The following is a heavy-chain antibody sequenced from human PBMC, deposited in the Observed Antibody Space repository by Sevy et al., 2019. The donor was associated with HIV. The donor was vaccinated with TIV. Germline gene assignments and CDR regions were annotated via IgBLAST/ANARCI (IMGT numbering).Heavy chain of an antibody. Sequence: ASVKVSCKASGYTFTSYYMHWVRQAPGQGLEWMGIINPSGGSTSYAQKFQGRVTMTRDTSTSTVYMELSSLRSEDTAVYYGARELYYDFWSGYLQPEYYYYGMDVWGQGTTVTVSS. CDR2: INPSGGST. J-gene: IGHJ6*02. CDR3: ARELYYDFWSGYLQPEYYYYGMDV. D-gene: IGHD3-3*01. V-gene: IGHV1-46*03. CDR1: GYTFTSYY.